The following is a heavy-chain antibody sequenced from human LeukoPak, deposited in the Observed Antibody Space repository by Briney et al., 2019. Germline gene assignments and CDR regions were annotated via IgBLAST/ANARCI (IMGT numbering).Heavy chain of an antibody. CDR2: IYTSGST. CDR1: GGSISSGSYY. CDR3: AGDPAYCSSTSCYKGRAFDI. Sequence: SETLSLTCTVSGGSISSGSYYWSWIRQPAGKGLEWIGRIYTSGSTNYNPSLRSRVTISVDTSKNQFSLKLSSVTAADTAVYYCAGDPAYCSSTSCYKGRAFDIWGQGTMVTVSS. D-gene: IGHD2-2*02. V-gene: IGHV4-61*02. J-gene: IGHJ3*02.